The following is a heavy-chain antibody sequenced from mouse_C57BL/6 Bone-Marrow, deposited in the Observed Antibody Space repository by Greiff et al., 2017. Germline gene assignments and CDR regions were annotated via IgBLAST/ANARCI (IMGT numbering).Heavy chain of an antibody. Sequence: QVQLQQPGAELVKPGASVKLSCKASGYTFTSYWMQWVKQRPGQGLEWIGEIDPSDSDTNYNQKFKGKATLTVDTSSSTAYMQLSSLTSEDSAVYYCAREGVLLRPFAYWGQGTLVTVSA. CDR1: GYTFTSYW. CDR3: AREGVLLRPFAY. CDR2: IDPSDSDT. J-gene: IGHJ3*01. D-gene: IGHD1-1*01. V-gene: IGHV1-50*01.